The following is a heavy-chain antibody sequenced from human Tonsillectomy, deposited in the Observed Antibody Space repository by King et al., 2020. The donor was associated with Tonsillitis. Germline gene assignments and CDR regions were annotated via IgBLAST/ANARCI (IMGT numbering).Heavy chain of an antibody. CDR1: GFTFSSYS. J-gene: IGHJ4*02. D-gene: IGHD3-22*01. V-gene: IGHV3-21*01. Sequence: VQLVESGGGLVKPGGSLRLSCAASGFTFSSYSMNWVRQTPGKGLEWVSSISSSSSYIQYADSVKGRFTISRDNAKNSLYLQMNSLRAEDTAVYYCARDPFNYDSSGYYSPFDYWGQGTLVTVSS. CDR2: ISSSSSYI. CDR3: ARDPFNYDSSGYYSPFDY.